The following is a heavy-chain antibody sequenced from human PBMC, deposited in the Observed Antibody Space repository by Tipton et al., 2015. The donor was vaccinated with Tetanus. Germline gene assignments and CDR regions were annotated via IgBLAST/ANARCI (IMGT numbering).Heavy chain of an antibody. D-gene: IGHD2-21*01. V-gene: IGHV4-39*01. J-gene: IGHJ4*02. CDR2: IYYNGNT. CDR3: ARANDEFPKKGPFDS. Sequence: LRLSCTVSRGSINSGTFYWDWIRQPPGKGLEWIGNIYYNGNTLENPSLKGRVTLSLDKSKNQFSLNLTSVTAADTAVYYCARANDEFPKKGPFDSWGQGSLVIVSS. CDR1: RGSINSGTFY.